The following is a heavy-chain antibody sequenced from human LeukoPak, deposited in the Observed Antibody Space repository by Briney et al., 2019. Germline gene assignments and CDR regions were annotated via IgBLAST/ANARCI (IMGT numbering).Heavy chain of an antibody. J-gene: IGHJ4*02. CDR1: GFTFSSYW. CDR3: ATNDYGASDY. Sequence: GGSLRLSCAGSGFTFSSYWMSWVRQAPGKGLEWVANINQDGSETYYVDSVKGRFTISRDNAKNSLYLQMNSLRAEDTAVFYCATNDYGASDYWGQGTLVTVSS. CDR2: INQDGSET. D-gene: IGHD4-17*01. V-gene: IGHV3-7*01.